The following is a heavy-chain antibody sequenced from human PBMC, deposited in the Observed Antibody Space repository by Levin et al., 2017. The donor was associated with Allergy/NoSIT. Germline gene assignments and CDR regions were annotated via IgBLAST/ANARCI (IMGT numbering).Heavy chain of an antibody. D-gene: IGHD1-26*01. V-gene: IGHV3-23*01. Sequence: PGESLKISCAASGFTFSSYAMSWVRQAPGKGLEWVSAISGSGGSTYYADSVKGRFTISRDNSKNTLYLQMNSLRAEDTAVYYCAISLWELPGYWGQGTLVTVSS. J-gene: IGHJ4*02. CDR3: AISLWELPGY. CDR2: ISGSGGST. CDR1: GFTFSSYA.